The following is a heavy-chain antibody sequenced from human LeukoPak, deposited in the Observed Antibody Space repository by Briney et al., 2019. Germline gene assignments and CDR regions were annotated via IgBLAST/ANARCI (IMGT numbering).Heavy chain of an antibody. CDR2: IYYSGST. CDR1: GGSISSSSYY. Sequence: SETLSLTCTVSGGSISSSSYYWGWIRQPPGKGLEWIGSIYYSGSTYCNPSLKSRVTISVDTSKNQFSLKLSSVTAADTAVYYCARVGNPLVTVFAWFDPWGQGTLVTVSS. V-gene: IGHV4-39*07. D-gene: IGHD3-3*01. CDR3: ARVGNPLVTVFAWFDP. J-gene: IGHJ5*02.